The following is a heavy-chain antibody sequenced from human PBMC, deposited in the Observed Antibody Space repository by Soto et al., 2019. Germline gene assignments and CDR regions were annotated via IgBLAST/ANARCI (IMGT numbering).Heavy chain of an antibody. J-gene: IGHJ3*02. CDR3: AKDARYSNYDAFDI. CDR2: ISWNSGSI. Sequence: EVQLVESGGGLVQPGRSLRLSCAASGFTFDDYAMHWVRQAPGKGLEWVSGISWNSGSIGYADSVKGRFTISRDNAKNSLYLQMNSLRAEDTALYYCAKDARYSNYDAFDIWGQGTMVTVSS. CDR1: GFTFDDYA. D-gene: IGHD4-4*01. V-gene: IGHV3-9*01.